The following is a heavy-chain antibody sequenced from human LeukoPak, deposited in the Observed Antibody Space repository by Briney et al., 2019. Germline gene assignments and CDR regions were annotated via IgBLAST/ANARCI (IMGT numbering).Heavy chain of an antibody. J-gene: IGHJ3*01. CDR3: ARDSGLTTTDSFDL. CDR2: ISSNSNFI. D-gene: IGHD4/OR15-4a*01. CDR1: GFTFSSYS. Sequence: PGGSLRLSCVASGFTFSSYSMNWVRQAPGKGLEWVSSISSNSNFIYYADSLKGRFTISRDNAKNSLDLQMNSLRAEDTAVYYCARDSGLTTTDSFDLCGQDTVVTVSS. V-gene: IGHV3-21*01.